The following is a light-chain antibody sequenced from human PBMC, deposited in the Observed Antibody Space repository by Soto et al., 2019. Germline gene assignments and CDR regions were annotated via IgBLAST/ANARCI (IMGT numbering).Light chain of an antibody. J-gene: IGKJ1*01. CDR1: QSVSSY. V-gene: IGKV3-20*01. Sequence: EIVLTQSPATLSLSPGERATLSCRASQSVSSYLAWYQQKPGQAPGLLIYGASSRATGIPDRFSGSGSGTDFTLTISRLEPEDFAVYYCQQYGRSPWTFGQGTTGDIK. CDR2: GAS. CDR3: QQYGRSPWT.